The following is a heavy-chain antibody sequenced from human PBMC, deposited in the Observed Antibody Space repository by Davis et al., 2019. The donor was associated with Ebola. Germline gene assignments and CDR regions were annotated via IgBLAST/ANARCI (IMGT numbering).Heavy chain of an antibody. D-gene: IGHD3-16*01. CDR3: AKTRLEIMALDY. CDR1: GFTFSSYW. J-gene: IGHJ4*02. Sequence: GESLKISCAASGFTFSSYWMSWVRQAPGKGLEWVSSISVSSGYIYYEDSVKGRFTISRDNAKNTLYLQMISLRIEDTAVYYCAKTRLEIMALDYWGQGTLVTVSS. V-gene: IGHV3-21*04. CDR2: ISVSSGYI.